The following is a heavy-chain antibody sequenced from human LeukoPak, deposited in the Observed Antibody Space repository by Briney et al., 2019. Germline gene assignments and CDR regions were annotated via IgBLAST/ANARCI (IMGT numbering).Heavy chain of an antibody. CDR3: ARERVDY. Sequence: SETLSLTCTVSGGSISSYYWSWIRQPPGKGLEWIGYIYYSGSTNYNPSLKSRVTISVDTSKNQFSLKLSSVTAADTAVYYCARERVDYWGQGTLVTVSS. CDR1: GGSISSYY. CDR2: IYYSGST. D-gene: IGHD6-6*01. V-gene: IGHV4-59*01. J-gene: IGHJ4*02.